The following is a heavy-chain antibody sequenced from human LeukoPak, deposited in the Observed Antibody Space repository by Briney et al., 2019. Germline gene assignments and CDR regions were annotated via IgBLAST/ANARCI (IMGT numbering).Heavy chain of an antibody. CDR2: LYHSGST. V-gene: IGHV4-59*01. D-gene: IGHD5-18*01. CDR1: GGSISSYY. J-gene: IGHJ6*02. Sequence: PSETLSLTCDVSGGSISSYYWSWVRQPPGKGLEWIGNLYHSGSTNYNPSLKSRLTISADTSKNQVSLRLSSVTAADAAVYYCARVWGAVDRAMVFYYYGMDVWGQGTTVTVSS. CDR3: ARVWGAVDRAMVFYYYGMDV.